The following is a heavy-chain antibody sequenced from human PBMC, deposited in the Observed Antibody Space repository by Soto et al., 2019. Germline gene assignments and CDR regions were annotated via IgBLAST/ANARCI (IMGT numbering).Heavy chain of an antibody. CDR2: ISNSGSNK. CDR1: GFTFNTYS. D-gene: IGHD4-17*01. J-gene: IGHJ6*02. CDR3: AIRRNEYGNYYAINV. Sequence: GGSLRLSCAASGFTFNTYSMNWVRQVPGEGLEWVSSISNSGSNKYYADSVKGRFTISRDNARNSLFLHMNSLRAEDTALYYCAIRRNEYGNYYAINVWGQGITVTVSS. V-gene: IGHV3-21*01.